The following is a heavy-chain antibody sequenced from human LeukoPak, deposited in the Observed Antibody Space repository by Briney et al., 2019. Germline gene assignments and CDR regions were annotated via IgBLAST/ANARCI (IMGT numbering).Heavy chain of an antibody. Sequence: GGSLRLSCAASGFTFSSYAMSWVRQAPGKGLEWVSAISGSGGSTYYADSVKGRFTISRDNSKNTLYLQMNSLRAEDTAVYYCAIQTPTYYYDTPRDAFDIWGQGTMVTVSS. D-gene: IGHD3-22*01. V-gene: IGHV3-23*01. J-gene: IGHJ3*02. CDR3: AIQTPTYYYDTPRDAFDI. CDR2: ISGSGGST. CDR1: GFTFSSYA.